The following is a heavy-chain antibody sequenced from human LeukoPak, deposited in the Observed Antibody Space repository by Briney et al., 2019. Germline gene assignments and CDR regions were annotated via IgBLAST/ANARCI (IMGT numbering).Heavy chain of an antibody. V-gene: IGHV1-8*01. Sequence: ASVKVSCKASGYTFTSYDINRVRQATGQGLEWMGWMNPNSGNTGYAQKFQGRVTMTRNTSISTAYMELSSLRSEDTAVYYCARTYVPTSYYLDYWGQGTLVTVSS. D-gene: IGHD2-2*01. CDR1: GYTFTSYD. J-gene: IGHJ4*02. CDR3: ARTYVPTSYYLDY. CDR2: MNPNSGNT.